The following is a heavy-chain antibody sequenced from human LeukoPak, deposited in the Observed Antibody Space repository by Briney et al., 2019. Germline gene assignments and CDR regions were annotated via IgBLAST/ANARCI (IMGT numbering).Heavy chain of an antibody. V-gene: IGHV3-48*03. D-gene: IGHD2-21*01. J-gene: IGHJ4*02. CDR2: FFRSGGVV. CDR3: DRGRLIRLESFFFL. CDR1: RYTFSRTE. Sequence: PRGSLRLSCAPPRYTFSRTELRCVRATLGGRLWWVSYFFRSGGVVHYAESARGRFTISPDNAKNSVVLQMNGLRAEDTAVFYCDRGRLIRLESFFFLWRQETLVSV.